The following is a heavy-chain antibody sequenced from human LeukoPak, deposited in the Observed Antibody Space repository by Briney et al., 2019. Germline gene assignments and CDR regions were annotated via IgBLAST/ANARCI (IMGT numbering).Heavy chain of an antibody. CDR2: INTNTGNP. Sequence: ASVKVSCKASGYTFTSYAMNWVRQAPGQGLEWMGWINTNTGNPTYAQGFTGRFVFSLDTSVSTAYLQISSLKAEDTAVYYCARLNWNYEVSNWFDPWGQGTLVTVSS. D-gene: IGHD1-7*01. CDR1: GYTFTSYA. J-gene: IGHJ5*02. V-gene: IGHV7-4-1*02. CDR3: ARLNWNYEVSNWFDP.